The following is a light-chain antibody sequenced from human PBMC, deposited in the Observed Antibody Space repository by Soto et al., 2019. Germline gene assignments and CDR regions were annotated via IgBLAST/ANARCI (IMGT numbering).Light chain of an antibody. J-gene: IGKJ3*01. CDR2: GAS. CDR3: QQYDNLPPFT. V-gene: IGKV1-33*01. CDR1: QDIRTS. Sequence: DIQMTQSPSSLSASVGARVSITCQASQDIRTSLSWFQQKPGRAPKLLIYGASNLETGVPSRFRGSVSGTDFTFTISSLQPEDIAANYCQQYDNLPPFTFGPGTRVDIK.